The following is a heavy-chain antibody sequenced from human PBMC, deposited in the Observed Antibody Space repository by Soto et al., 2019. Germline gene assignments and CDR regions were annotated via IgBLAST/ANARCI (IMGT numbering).Heavy chain of an antibody. D-gene: IGHD2-2*01. CDR2: INPNSGGT. CDR3: ARDSGYCTSTSCYYFDS. J-gene: IGHJ4*02. Sequence: ASVKVSCKASGYPFTGYYIHWVREAPGQGLEWMGWINPNSGGTKYAQKFQGRVTMTRDTSITTAYMELSSLRSDDTAVYFCARDSGYCTSTSCYYFDSWGQGSQVTVSS. V-gene: IGHV1-2*02. CDR1: GYPFTGYY.